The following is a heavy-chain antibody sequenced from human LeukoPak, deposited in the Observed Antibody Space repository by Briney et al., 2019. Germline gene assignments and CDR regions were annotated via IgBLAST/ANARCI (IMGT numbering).Heavy chain of an antibody. D-gene: IGHD3-3*01. Sequence: SQTLSLTCTVSGGSISSGGYYWSWIRQPPGKGLEWIGYIYHSGSTYYNPSLKSRVTISVDRSKNQFSLKLSSVTAADTAVYYCARAPQYEAPDYWGQGTLVTVSS. J-gene: IGHJ4*02. CDR2: IYHSGST. V-gene: IGHV4-30-2*01. CDR3: ARAPQYEAPDY. CDR1: GGSISSGGYY.